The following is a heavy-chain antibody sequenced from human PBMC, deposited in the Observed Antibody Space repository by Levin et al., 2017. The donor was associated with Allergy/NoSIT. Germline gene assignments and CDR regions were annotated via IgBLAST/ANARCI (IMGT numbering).Heavy chain of an antibody. D-gene: IGHD3-10*01. Sequence: KLGESLKISCKASGYTFTNYWIAWVRQMPGKGLEWMGIVYPGDSDTRYRPAFEGQVTISADKSISTAYLQWSSLKASDTAMYYCARQNYGSRSYYSSDYWGQGTLVTVSS. J-gene: IGHJ4*02. CDR2: VYPGDSDT. CDR1: GYTFTNYW. V-gene: IGHV5-51*01. CDR3: ARQNYGSRSYYSSDY.